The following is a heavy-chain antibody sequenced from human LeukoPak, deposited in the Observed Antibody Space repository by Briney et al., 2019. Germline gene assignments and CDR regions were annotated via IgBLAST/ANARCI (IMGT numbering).Heavy chain of an antibody. CDR3: ARHDLGSSGWSSDY. CDR2: IYYSGST. V-gene: IGHV4-39*01. J-gene: IGHJ4*02. Sequence: PSETLSPTCTVSGGSISSSSYYWGWIRQSPGKGLEWIGSIYYSGSTYYNPSLKSRVTISVDTSKNQFSLKLSSVTAADTAVYYCARHDLGSSGWSSDYWGQGTLVTVSS. CDR1: GGSISSSSYY. D-gene: IGHD6-19*01.